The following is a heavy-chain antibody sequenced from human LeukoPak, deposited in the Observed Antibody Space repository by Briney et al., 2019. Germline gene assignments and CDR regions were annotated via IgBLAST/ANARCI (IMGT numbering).Heavy chain of an antibody. Sequence: GESLKISCKGSGYNFTSYWIGWVRQMPGKGLEWMGIIYPGDSGTRYSPSFQGQVTISADKSISTAYLQWSSLKASDTAMYYCARLRLMYYYGSGARYYYYYYYMDVWGKGTTVTISS. CDR1: GYNFTSYW. CDR2: IYPGDSGT. CDR3: ARLRLMYYYGSGARYYYYYYYMDV. J-gene: IGHJ6*03. V-gene: IGHV5-51*01. D-gene: IGHD3-10*01.